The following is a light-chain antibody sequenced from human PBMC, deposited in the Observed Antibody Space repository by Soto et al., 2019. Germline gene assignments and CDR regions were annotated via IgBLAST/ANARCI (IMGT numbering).Light chain of an antibody. V-gene: IGLV2-8*01. CDR1: SSDVDTYIY. Sequence: QSALTQPPSASGSPGQSVTISCTGTSSDVDTYIYVSWYQHHPGKAPKLIIYEANKRPSGVPDRFSGSKSGDTASLTVSGLQAEDEADYYCGSYAGGNNPYVFGTGTKLTVL. J-gene: IGLJ1*01. CDR2: EAN. CDR3: GSYAGGNNPYV.